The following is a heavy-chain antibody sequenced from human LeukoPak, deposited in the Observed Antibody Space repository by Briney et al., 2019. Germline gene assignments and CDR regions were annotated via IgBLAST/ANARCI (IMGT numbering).Heavy chain of an antibody. CDR3: ARAGDSSGYLHGYYFDY. J-gene: IGHJ4*02. V-gene: IGHV3-23*01. Sequence: GGSLRLSCAVSGFTFSNYAMNWVRQAPGKGLEWVSAISGSGGTTYYANSVRGRFTISRDTSKSALYLQMNSLRSEDTAVYYCARAGDSSGYLHGYYFDYWGQGTLVTVSS. D-gene: IGHD3-22*01. CDR2: ISGSGGTT. CDR1: GFTFSNYA.